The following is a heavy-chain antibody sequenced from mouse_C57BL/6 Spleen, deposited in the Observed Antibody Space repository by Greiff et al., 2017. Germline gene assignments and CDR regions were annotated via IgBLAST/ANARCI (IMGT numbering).Heavy chain of an antibody. D-gene: IGHD2-4*01. Sequence: QVQLLQSGAELVRPGSSVKLSCKASGFTFTSYWMHWVQQRPIQGLEWIGNIDPSDSETHYTQKFTDKATLTVDKSSSTAFMKLSRRTSEDSAVYYCARVSIYYEYGPAYWGQGTTLTVSS. CDR2: IDPSDSET. J-gene: IGHJ2*01. V-gene: IGHV1-52*01. CDR3: ARVSIYYEYGPAY. CDR1: GFTFTSYW.